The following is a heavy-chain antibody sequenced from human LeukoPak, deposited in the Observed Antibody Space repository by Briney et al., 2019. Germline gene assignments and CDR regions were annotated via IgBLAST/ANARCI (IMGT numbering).Heavy chain of an antibody. Sequence: GASVKVSCKASGYTFTGYYMHWVRQAPGQGLEWMGWINPNSGGTNYAQKFQGRVTMTRDTSISTAYMELSRLRSDDTVVYYCARVEYYYDSSGHFDYWGQGTLVTVSS. V-gene: IGHV1-2*02. D-gene: IGHD3-22*01. CDR2: INPNSGGT. CDR1: GYTFTGYY. CDR3: ARVEYYYDSSGHFDY. J-gene: IGHJ4*02.